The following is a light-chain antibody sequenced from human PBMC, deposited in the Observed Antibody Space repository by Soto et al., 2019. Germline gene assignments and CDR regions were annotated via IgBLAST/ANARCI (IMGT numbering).Light chain of an antibody. CDR1: SSDVGAYNS. J-gene: IGLJ1*01. CDR3: SSYTTSVTYV. CDR2: DVS. V-gene: IGLV2-14*01. Sequence: QSALTQPASVSGSPGQSITISCTGTSSDVGAYNSVSWYQQHPGKAPKLIIYDVSTRPSGISDHFSGSKSGNTASLTISGLQAEDESDYYCSSYTTSVTYVFGTGIKVTVL.